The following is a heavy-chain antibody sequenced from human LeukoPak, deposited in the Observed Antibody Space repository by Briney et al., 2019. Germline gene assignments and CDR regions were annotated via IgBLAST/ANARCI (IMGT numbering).Heavy chain of an antibody. CDR1: GGSISSFTTHY. V-gene: IGHV4-39*07. CDR2: MYYSGTT. J-gene: IGHJ4*02. CDR3: ARDRSYYSDTGTDY. Sequence: SETLSLTCSVSGGSISSFTTHYWGWIRQPPGKGLEWIGSMYYSGTTNYSPSLWRRVTISVDPSKNQFSLRLSSVTAADTAIYYCARDRSYYSDTGTDYWGQGALVTVSS. D-gene: IGHD3-22*01.